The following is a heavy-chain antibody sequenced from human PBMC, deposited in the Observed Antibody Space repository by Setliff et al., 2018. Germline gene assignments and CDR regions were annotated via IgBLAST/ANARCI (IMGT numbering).Heavy chain of an antibody. CDR2: IYYSGST. CDR1: GGSISSSSYY. J-gene: IGHJ4*02. V-gene: IGHV4-39*07. Sequence: SETLSLTCTVSGGSISSSSYYWGWIRQPPGKGLEWIGSIYYSGSTYYNPSLKSRVTISVDTSKNQFSLKLSSVTAADTAVYYCARERMYYNFWSGYSDYWGQGTLVTVTS. CDR3: ARERMYYNFWSGYSDY. D-gene: IGHD3-3*01.